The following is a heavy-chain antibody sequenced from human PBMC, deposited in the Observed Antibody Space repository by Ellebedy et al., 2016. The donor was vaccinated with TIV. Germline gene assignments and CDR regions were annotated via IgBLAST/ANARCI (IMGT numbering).Heavy chain of an antibody. CDR3: ARQGPSITMVRGVNWFDP. CDR1: GGSISSSSHY. J-gene: IGHJ5*02. D-gene: IGHD3-10*01. Sequence: SETLSLTCSVSGGSISSSSHYWGRIRQPPGKGLEWIGSIYYTGSTYYNPSLKRRVTISVDTSKNQFSLNLNSLTAADTAVYYCARQGPSITMVRGVNWFDPWGQGTLVTVSS. CDR2: IYYTGST. V-gene: IGHV4-39*01.